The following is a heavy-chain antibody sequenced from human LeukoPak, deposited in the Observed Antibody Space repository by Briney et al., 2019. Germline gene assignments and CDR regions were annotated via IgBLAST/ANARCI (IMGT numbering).Heavy chain of an antibody. J-gene: IGHJ4*02. Sequence: PSETVSLTCAVYGGSFSGYYWRWLRQPPGKGREWIGEINHSGNTNNNPCLKSRVTISVDTYKNKFSLKLRYVTAADTAVYYCARRGGYCSSTSCYGLDYWGQGALVTVSS. CDR3: ARRGGYCSSTSCYGLDY. V-gene: IGHV4-34*01. CDR2: INHSGNT. D-gene: IGHD2-2*01. CDR1: GGSFSGYY.